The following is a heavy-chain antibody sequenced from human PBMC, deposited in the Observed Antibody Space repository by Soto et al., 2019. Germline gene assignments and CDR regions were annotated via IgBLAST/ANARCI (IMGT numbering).Heavy chain of an antibody. V-gene: IGHV1-24*01. J-gene: IGHJ3*02. Sequence: ASVKVSCKVSGYTLTELSMHWVRQAPGKGLEWMGGFDSEDGETIYAQKFQGRVTMTEDTSTDTAYMELSSLRSEDTAVYYCATTIAVAGSGDAFDIWVQGTMVTVSS. CDR1: GYTLTELS. CDR2: FDSEDGET. D-gene: IGHD6-19*01. CDR3: ATTIAVAGSGDAFDI.